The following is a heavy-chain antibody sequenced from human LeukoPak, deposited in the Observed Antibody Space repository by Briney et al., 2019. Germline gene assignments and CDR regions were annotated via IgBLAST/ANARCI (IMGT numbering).Heavy chain of an antibody. V-gene: IGHV5-51*01. CDR2: IYPSDSDV. D-gene: IGHD7-27*01. CDR1: GYSFTSYW. Sequence: GESLKISCKGPGYSFTSYWIGWVRQMPGKGLDWMGIIYPSDSDVRYSPSFQGQVTISADKSISTAYLQWNSLRASDTAMYYCARHGDVDYWGQGTLVTVSS. J-gene: IGHJ4*02. CDR3: ARHGDVDY.